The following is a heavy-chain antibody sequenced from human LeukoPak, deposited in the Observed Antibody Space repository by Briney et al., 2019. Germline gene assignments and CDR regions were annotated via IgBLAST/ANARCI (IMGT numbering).Heavy chain of an antibody. CDR2: IWYDGSDK. CDR1: GFTFASFG. Sequence: GRSLRLSCAASGFTFASFGMHWVRQAPGKGLEWVAVIWYDGSDKYYADSVKGRFTISRDNSKNTLYLQMNSLRAEDTALYYCARVPGAFDIWGQGTMITVSS. CDR3: ARVPGAFDI. J-gene: IGHJ3*02. V-gene: IGHV3-33*01.